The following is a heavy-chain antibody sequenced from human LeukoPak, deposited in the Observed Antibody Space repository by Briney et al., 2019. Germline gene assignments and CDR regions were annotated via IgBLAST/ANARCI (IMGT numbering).Heavy chain of an antibody. V-gene: IGHV3-23*01. D-gene: IGHD4-17*01. CDR2: ISGGGETT. Sequence: PGESLKISCAASGFTFNNYAMNWVRQAPGKGLEWVSSISGGGETTYYADSAKGRFTISRDNSQNTLYLQMNSLRAEDTAVYYCARDYADYVGYFFFDYWGQGTLVTVSS. CDR3: ARDYADYVGYFFFDY. J-gene: IGHJ4*02. CDR1: GFTFNNYA.